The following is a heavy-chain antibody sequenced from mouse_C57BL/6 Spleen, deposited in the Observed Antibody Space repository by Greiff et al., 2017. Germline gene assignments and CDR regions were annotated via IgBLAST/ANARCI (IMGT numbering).Heavy chain of an antibody. Sequence: EVQLVESGEGLVKPGGSLKLSCAASGFTFSSYAMSWVRPTPEKRLEWVAYISSGGDYIYYADTVKGRFTISRDNARNTLYLQMSSLKSEDTAMYYCTRDRKSNSVEDAMDYWGQGTSVTVSS. D-gene: IGHD2-5*01. CDR3: TRDRKSNSVEDAMDY. V-gene: IGHV5-9-1*02. J-gene: IGHJ4*01. CDR1: GFTFSSYA. CDR2: ISSGGDYI.